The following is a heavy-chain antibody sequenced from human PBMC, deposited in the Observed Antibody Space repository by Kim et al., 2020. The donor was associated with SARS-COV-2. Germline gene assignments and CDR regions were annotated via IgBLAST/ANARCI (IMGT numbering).Heavy chain of an antibody. D-gene: IGHD3-3*01. J-gene: IGHJ5*02. V-gene: IGHV1-46*01. CDR3: ARGGGYYDFWSGYYPNNWFDP. CDR2: INPSGGST. CDR1: GYTFTSYY. Sequence: ASVKVSCKAFGYTFTSYYMHWVRQAPGQGLEWMGIINPSGGSTSYAQKFQGRVTMTRDTSTSTVYMELSSLRSEDTAVYYCARGGGYYDFWSGYYPNNWFDPWGQGTLVTVSS.